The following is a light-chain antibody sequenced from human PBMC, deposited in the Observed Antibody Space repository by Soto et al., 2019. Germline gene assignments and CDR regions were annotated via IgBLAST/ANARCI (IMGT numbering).Light chain of an antibody. V-gene: IGKV2-28*01. Sequence: DIVMTQSPLSLPVTPGEPASISCRSSQSLLNSNGYNYLDWYLQKPGQSPQLLIYLGSNRASGVPDRFSGSGSGTDFTLKISRVEAGDVGVYHCMQGLTAPPTFGRGTKVEIK. J-gene: IGKJ1*01. CDR1: QSLLNSNGYNY. CDR2: LGS. CDR3: MQGLTAPPT.